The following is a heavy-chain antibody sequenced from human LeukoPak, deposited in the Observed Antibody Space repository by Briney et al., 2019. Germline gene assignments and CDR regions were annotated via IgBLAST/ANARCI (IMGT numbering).Heavy chain of an antibody. CDR3: ARDIREVGESHYFDY. J-gene: IGHJ4*02. CDR1: GFTFSDYY. CDR2: ISSSGSTI. D-gene: IGHD1-26*01. V-gene: IGHV3-11*04. Sequence: GGSLRLSCAASGFTFSDYYMSWIRQAPGKGLEWVSYISSSGSTIYYADSVKGRFTISRDNAKNSLYLQMNSLRAEDTAVYYCARDIREVGESHYFDYWGQGTLVTVTS.